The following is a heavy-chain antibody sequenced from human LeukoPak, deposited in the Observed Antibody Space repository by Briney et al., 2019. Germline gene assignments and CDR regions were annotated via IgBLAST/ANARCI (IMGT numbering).Heavy chain of an antibody. V-gene: IGHV4-34*01. CDR3: ARSYYDSSGYPYYFDY. J-gene: IGHJ4*02. CDR1: GGSFSGYY. CDR2: INHSGST. Sequence: SETLSLTCAVYGGSFSGYYWSWIRQPPGKGLEWIGEINHSGSTNYNPSLKSRVTISVDTSKNQFSLKLSSVTAADTAVYYCARSYYDSSGYPYYFDYWGQGTLVTVSS. D-gene: IGHD3-22*01.